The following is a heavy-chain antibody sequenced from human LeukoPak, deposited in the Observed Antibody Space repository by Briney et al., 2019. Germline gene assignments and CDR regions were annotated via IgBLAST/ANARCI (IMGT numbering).Heavy chain of an antibody. CDR1: DGSFTGYY. Sequence: SETLSLTCSVSDGSFTGYYWNWIRQSPGKGLEWVGEINYTGATFYHPSLQGRVKIAIDTSKNHFSLRLTSVTAADTAVYYCARGETDYYSEFGLDVWGQGTMVSVSS. CDR3: ARGETDYYSEFGLDV. J-gene: IGHJ6*02. V-gene: IGHV4-34*01. CDR2: INYTGAT. D-gene: IGHD5-24*01.